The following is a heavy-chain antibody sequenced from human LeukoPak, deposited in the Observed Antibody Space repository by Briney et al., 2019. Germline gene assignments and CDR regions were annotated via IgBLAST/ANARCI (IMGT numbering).Heavy chain of an antibody. CDR3: ARGVVGATTGWYFDL. J-gene: IGHJ2*01. V-gene: IGHV3-33*01. CDR1: GFTFSNYG. CDR2: IWSDESNK. D-gene: IGHD1-26*01. Sequence: GGSLRLSCAASGFTFSNYGMHWVRQAAGKGLEWVAVIWSDESNKYYADSVKGRFTISRDNFKNTLYLHMNRLRAEDTTVYYCARGVVGATTGWYFDLWGRGTLVTVSS.